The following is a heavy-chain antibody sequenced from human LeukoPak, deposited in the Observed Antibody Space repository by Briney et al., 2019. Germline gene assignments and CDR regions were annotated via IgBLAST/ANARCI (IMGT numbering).Heavy chain of an antibody. D-gene: IGHD2-2*01. V-gene: IGHV4-4*07. Sequence: SETLSLTCTVSGGSISSYYWSWIRQPAGKGLEWIGRIYTSGSTNYNPSLKSRVTISVDTSKNQFSLKLSSATAADTAVYYCARDGTCSSTSCLRGDYYYMDVWGKGPRSPSP. CDR2: IYTSGST. J-gene: IGHJ6*03. CDR3: ARDGTCSSTSCLRGDYYYMDV. CDR1: GGSISSYY.